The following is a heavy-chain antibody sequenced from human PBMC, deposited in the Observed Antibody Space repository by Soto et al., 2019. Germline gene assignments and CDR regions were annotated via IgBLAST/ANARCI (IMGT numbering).Heavy chain of an antibody. J-gene: IGHJ4*02. Sequence: QVQLVQSGAEVKKPGASVKVSCKASGYTFTSYDINWVLQATGQGLEWMGWMNPNSGNTAYAQHFPGRVSMTRNTSISTSYMELTSLRSEYTAVYYCARGLKSRFVDLRNYWGQGSLVTFSS. CDR3: ARGLKSRFVDLRNY. CDR2: MNPNSGNT. CDR1: GYTFTSYD. D-gene: IGHD3-3*01. V-gene: IGHV1-8*01.